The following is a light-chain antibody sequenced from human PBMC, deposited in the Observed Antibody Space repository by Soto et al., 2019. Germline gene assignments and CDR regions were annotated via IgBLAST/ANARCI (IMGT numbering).Light chain of an antibody. V-gene: IGKV3D-20*01. CDR1: QSVTNNY. J-gene: IGKJ1*01. Sequence: EIVLTQSPATLSLSPGDRATLSCGASQSVTNNYLAWYQQKPGLAPRLLIYDASYRANGIPDRFSGSGSGTDITLTISRLEPEDFVVYYCQQYGSSSWTFGQGTKVEIK. CDR2: DAS. CDR3: QQYGSSSWT.